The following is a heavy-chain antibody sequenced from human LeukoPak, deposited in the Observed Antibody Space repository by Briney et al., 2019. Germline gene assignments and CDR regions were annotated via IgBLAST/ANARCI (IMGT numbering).Heavy chain of an antibody. Sequence: GSLRLSCAASGFPFSSYAMHWVRRAPGKGLGGVAVISYDGSNKYYADSVKGRFTISRDNSKNTLYLQMNSLRAEDTAVYYCARGPQVYYDILTGYSRTDYYYYGMDVWGQGTTVTVTS. V-gene: IGHV3-30*04. CDR3: ARGPQVYYDILTGYSRTDYYYYGMDV. CDR2: ISYDGSNK. D-gene: IGHD3-9*01. CDR1: GFPFSSYA. J-gene: IGHJ6*02.